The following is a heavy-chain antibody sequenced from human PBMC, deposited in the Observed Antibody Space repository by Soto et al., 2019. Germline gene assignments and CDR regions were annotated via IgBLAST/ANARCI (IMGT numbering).Heavy chain of an antibody. CDR2: IIPVFGTT. CDR3: AMGGSPYVWFNEF. D-gene: IGHD3-16*01. V-gene: IGHV1-69*01. Sequence: QVQLVQSGAEVKKPGSSMKISCKASGGLFSSYAISWVRQAPGQGLEWMGGIIPVFGTTNYAQKFQDRVTINADESTNTAYMDLSSLRSEDTAIYYCAMGGSPYVWFNEFWGQGTLVTVSS. CDR1: GGLFSSYA. J-gene: IGHJ4*02.